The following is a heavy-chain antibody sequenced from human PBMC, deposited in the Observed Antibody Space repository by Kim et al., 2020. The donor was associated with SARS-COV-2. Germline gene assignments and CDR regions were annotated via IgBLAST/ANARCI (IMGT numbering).Heavy chain of an antibody. J-gene: IGHJ6*02. CDR1: GFTFSSYS. Sequence: GGSLRLSCAASGFTFSSYSMNWVRQAPGKGLEWVSSISSSSSYIYYADSVKGRFTISRDNAKNSLYLQMNSLRAEDTAVYYCARARKISNYYYGMDVWGQGTTVTVSS. CDR3: ARARKISNYYYGMDV. V-gene: IGHV3-21*01. CDR2: ISSSSSYI.